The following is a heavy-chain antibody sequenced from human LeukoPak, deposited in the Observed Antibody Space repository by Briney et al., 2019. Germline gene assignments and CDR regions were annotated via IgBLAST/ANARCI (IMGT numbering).Heavy chain of an antibody. J-gene: IGHJ3*02. D-gene: IGHD4-17*01. CDR2: ISYSGST. CDR1: GGSISSYY. CDR3: ARGLKGNYGDYLDAFDI. Sequence: SETLSLTCTVSGGSISSYYWSWIRQPPGKGLEWSGYISYSGSTNCNPSLKSRVTISIDTSKNQFSLKLSSVTAADTAVYYCARGLKGNYGDYLDAFDIWGQGTMVTVSS. V-gene: IGHV4-59*01.